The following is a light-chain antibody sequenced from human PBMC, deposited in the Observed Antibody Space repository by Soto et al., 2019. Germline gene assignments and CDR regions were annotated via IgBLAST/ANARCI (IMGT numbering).Light chain of an antibody. J-gene: IGLJ1*01. CDR3: TSFSSSTSLYV. V-gene: IGLV2-14*01. CDR2: QVT. CDR1: SSDVGGYKF. Sequence: QSALTQPASVSASPGQSITISCTGTSSDVGGYKFVSWYQQLPGKAPKLMIYQVTIRPSGISNRFSCSKSGNTASLTISGLQAEDEADYYCTSFSSSTSLYVFGTGTKLTVL.